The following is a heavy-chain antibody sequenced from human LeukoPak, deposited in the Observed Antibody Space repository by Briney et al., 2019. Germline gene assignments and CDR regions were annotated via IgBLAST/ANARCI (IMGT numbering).Heavy chain of an antibody. CDR2: INHSGST. CDR3: ARKVATDASDI. V-gene: IGHV4-34*01. CDR1: GGSFSGYY. D-gene: IGHD2-15*01. J-gene: IGHJ3*02. Sequence: PSETLSLTCAVYGGSFSGYYWSWIRQPPGKGLEWIGEINHSGSTNYNPSLKSRVTISVDTSKNQFSLKLSSVTAADTAVYYCARKVATDASDIWGQGTTVSVSS.